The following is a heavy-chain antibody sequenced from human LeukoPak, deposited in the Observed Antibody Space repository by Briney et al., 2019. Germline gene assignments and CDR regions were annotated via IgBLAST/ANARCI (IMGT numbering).Heavy chain of an antibody. CDR3: AKDRHYDYVWGSYTDAFDI. D-gene: IGHD3-16*01. J-gene: IGHJ3*02. CDR2: IWYDGSNK. CDR1: GFTFSSYG. V-gene: IGHV3-30*02. Sequence: GGSLRLSCAASGFTFSSYGMHWVRQAPGKGLEWVAVIWYDGSNKYYADSVKGRFTISRDNSKNTLYLQMNSLRADDTAMYYCAKDRHYDYVWGSYTDAFDIWGQETMVTVSS.